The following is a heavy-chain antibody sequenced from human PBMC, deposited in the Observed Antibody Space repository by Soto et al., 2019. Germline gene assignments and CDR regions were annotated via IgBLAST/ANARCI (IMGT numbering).Heavy chain of an antibody. CDR1: GFTFSSYT. J-gene: IGHJ3*02. Sequence: PGGSLRLSCATSGFTFSSYTMNWVRQAPGKGLEWVSSISSSSSYIYYADSVKGRFTISRADAMNSLYLQMNSLRAEDTAVYYCARDVVQRALDAFDIWGQGTMVTVSS. D-gene: IGHD2-15*01. CDR2: ISSSSSYI. V-gene: IGHV3-21*01. CDR3: ARDVVQRALDAFDI.